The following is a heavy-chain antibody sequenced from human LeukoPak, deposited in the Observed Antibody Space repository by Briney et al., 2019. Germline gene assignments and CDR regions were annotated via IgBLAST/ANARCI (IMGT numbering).Heavy chain of an antibody. Sequence: PGGSLRLSCAASGFTFSNYPMTWVRQAPGKGLEWVSGISGSDYSTYYADSVKGRFTISRDNSKNTLYLQMNSLRAEDTAVYYCAKEGIDTVKYYWGQGTLVTVSS. CDR2: ISGSDYST. J-gene: IGHJ4*02. V-gene: IGHV3-23*01. D-gene: IGHD6-13*01. CDR1: GFTFSNYP. CDR3: AKEGIDTVKYY.